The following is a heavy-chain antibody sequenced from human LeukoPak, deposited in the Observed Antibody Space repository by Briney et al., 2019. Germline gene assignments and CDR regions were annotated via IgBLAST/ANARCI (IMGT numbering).Heavy chain of an antibody. Sequence: SETLSLTCAVYGGSFSVYYWSWIRQPPGKGLEWIGYIYYSGSTNNNPSLKSRVTISVDTSKNQFSLKLSSVTAADTALYYCARHTELGGDFDYWGQGTLVTVSS. CDR1: GGSFSVYY. J-gene: IGHJ4*02. V-gene: IGHV4-59*08. CDR3: ARHTELGGDFDY. CDR2: IYYSGST. D-gene: IGHD1-14*01.